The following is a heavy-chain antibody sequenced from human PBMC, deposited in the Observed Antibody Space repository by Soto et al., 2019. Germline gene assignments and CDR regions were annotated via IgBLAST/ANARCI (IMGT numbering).Heavy chain of an antibody. CDR2: IYYSGST. J-gene: IGHJ4*02. D-gene: IGHD2-2*01. CDR1: GGSISSYY. V-gene: IGHV4-59*12. CDR3: ARVPDY. Sequence: ASETLSLTCTVSGGSISSYYWNWIRQPPGKGLEWIGYIYYSGSTYYNPSLKSRVTISIDRSKNQFSLKLSSVTAADTAVYYCARVPDYWGQGILVTVSS.